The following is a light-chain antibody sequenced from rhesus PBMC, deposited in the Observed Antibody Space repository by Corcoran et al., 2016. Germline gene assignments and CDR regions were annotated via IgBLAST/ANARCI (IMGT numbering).Light chain of an antibody. J-gene: IGKJ1*01. V-gene: IGKV3-10*01. CDR1: QSVSIY. CDR3: YQHSSGYRT. Sequence: QVILTQSPATLSLSPGERATLSCGASQSVSIYLAWYHQKPGQAPRLLIYGASSRATGIPDRFSGSGSGTAFTLTISSLEPEDVGVYHCYQHSSGYRTFGQGTKVEIK. CDR2: GAS.